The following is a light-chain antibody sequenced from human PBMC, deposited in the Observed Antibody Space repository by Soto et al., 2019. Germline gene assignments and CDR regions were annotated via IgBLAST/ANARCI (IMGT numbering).Light chain of an antibody. V-gene: IGLV2-14*01. Sequence: QSALTQPASVSGSPGQSITISCTGTSSDVGGYNYVSWYQQHPGQAPKLMIYDDSNRPSGVSNRFSGSKSGNTASLTISGLQAEDEADYYCSSYTSSTTVFGGGTKVTVL. CDR1: SSDVGGYNY. CDR3: SSYTSSTTV. J-gene: IGLJ2*01. CDR2: DDS.